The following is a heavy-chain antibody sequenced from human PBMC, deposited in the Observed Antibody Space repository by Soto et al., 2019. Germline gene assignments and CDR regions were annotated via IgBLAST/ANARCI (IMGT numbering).Heavy chain of an antibody. V-gene: IGHV4-30-2*01. CDR3: ATGRLTPVLSLDV. CDR2: VYHRGSS. Sequence: QLQLQESGSGLVKPSATLSLTCAVSGGSISSGGSSWTWIRQPPGKGLEWIGYVYHRGSSFYDPSLKGRVTISVDTSKNQFSLRLTSVTAADTAVYYCATGRLTPVLSLDVWGQGT. CDR1: GGSISSGGSS. J-gene: IGHJ3*01.